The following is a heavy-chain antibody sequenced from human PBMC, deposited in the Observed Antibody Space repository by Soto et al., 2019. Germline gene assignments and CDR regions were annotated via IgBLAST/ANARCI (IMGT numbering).Heavy chain of an antibody. CDR2: IIPIFGTA. V-gene: IGHV1-69*13. CDR1: GGTFSSYA. Sequence: ASVKVSCKASGGTFSSYAISWVRQAPGQGLEWMGGIIPIFGTANYAQKFQGRVTITADESTGTAYMELISLRSEDTAVYDCASVTDRYCSSTSCYYFDYWGQGTLVTVSS. J-gene: IGHJ4*02. D-gene: IGHD2-2*01. CDR3: ASVTDRYCSSTSCYYFDY.